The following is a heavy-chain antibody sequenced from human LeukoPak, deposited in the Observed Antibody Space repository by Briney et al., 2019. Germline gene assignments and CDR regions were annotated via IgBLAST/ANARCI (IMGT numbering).Heavy chain of an antibody. CDR1: GGTFSSYA. Sequence: GASVKVSCKASGGTFSSYAISWVRQAPGQGLEWMGGIIPIFGTANYAQKFQGRVTITADESTSTAYMELSSLRSEDTAVYYCATGRSYDYVWGSYRYGLGYFDLWGRGTLVTVSS. CDR3: ATGRSYDYVWGSYRYGLGYFDL. J-gene: IGHJ2*01. D-gene: IGHD3-16*02. CDR2: IIPIFGTA. V-gene: IGHV1-69*13.